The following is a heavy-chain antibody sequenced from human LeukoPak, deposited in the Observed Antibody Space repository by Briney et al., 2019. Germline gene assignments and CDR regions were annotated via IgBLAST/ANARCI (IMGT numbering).Heavy chain of an antibody. J-gene: IGHJ4*02. V-gene: IGHV3-21*01. CDR2: ISSSSSYI. CDR1: GFTFSSYS. CDR3: ARGAVMAPFDY. Sequence: PGGSLKLSCAASGFTFSSYSMNWVRQAPGKGLEWVSSISSSSSYIYYADSVKGRFTISRDNAKNSLYLQMNSLRAEDTAVYYCARGAVMAPFDYWGQGTLVTVSS. D-gene: IGHD2-21*01.